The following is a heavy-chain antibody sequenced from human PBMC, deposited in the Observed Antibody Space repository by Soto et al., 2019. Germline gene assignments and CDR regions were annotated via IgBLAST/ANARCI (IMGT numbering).Heavy chain of an antibody. CDR1: GGSISSSSYY. D-gene: IGHD2-15*01. V-gene: IGHV4-39*01. J-gene: IGHJ4*02. Sequence: ALETLSLTCTVSGGSISSSSYYWGWIRQPPGKGLEWIGSIYYSGSTYYNPSLKSRVTISVDTSKNQFSLKLSSVTAADTAVYYCARHTPAISISDHWGQGTLVTVSS. CDR3: ARHTPAISISDH. CDR2: IYYSGST.